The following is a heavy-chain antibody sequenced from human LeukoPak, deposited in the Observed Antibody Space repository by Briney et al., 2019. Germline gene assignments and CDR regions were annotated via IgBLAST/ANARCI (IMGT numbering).Heavy chain of an antibody. CDR1: GFTFSSYA. J-gene: IGHJ4*02. D-gene: IGHD1-26*01. Sequence: GGSLRLSCAASGFTFSSYAMSWVRQAPGKGLEWVSAISGSGGSTYYADSVKGRFTISRDSSKNTLYLQMNSLRAGDTAVYYCAKDQKWELLPFDYWGQGTLVTVSS. V-gene: IGHV3-23*01. CDR3: AKDQKWELLPFDY. CDR2: ISGSGGST.